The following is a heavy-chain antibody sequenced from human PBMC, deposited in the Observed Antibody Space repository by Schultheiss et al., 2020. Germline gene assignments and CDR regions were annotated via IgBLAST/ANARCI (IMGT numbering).Heavy chain of an antibody. CDR2: SNAGNGNT. CDR3: AREYPSATYGSGFDP. J-gene: IGHJ5*02. D-gene: IGHD1-26*01. V-gene: IGHV1-3*02. CDR1: GYTFTSYA. Sequence: ASVKVSCKASGYTFTSYAMHWVRQAPGQRLEWMGWSNAGNGNTKYSQEFQGRVTITRDTSASTAYMELRSLRSDDTAVYYCAREYPSATYGSGFDPWGQGTLVTVS.